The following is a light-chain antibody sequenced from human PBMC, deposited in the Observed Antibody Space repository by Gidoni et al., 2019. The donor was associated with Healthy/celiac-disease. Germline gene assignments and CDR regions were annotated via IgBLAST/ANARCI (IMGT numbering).Light chain of an antibody. V-gene: IGKV1-39*01. CDR2: AAS. CDR1: QSINRY. J-gene: IGKJ4*01. CDR3: QQSYSTPHT. Sequence: IHLTQSPSSLSASVGARFTISCRASQSINRYLNLYPQKPGKAPKLLIYAASSLQSGVPSRFSGSGSGTDFTLTIRSLQPEDFATYYCQQSYSTPHTFGGGTKVEIK.